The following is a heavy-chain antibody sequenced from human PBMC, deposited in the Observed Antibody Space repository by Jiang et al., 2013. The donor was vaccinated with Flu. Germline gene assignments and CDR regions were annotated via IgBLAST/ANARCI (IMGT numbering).Heavy chain of an antibody. CDR3: ARDIVTGGAALYIFDL. J-gene: IGHJ4*02. Sequence: GLVKPSETLSLTCTVSGGSVSSGSYYWSWIRQPPGKGLEWIGYIYYSGSTNYNPSLKSRVTISEDTSKNQFSLKLSSVTAADTAVYYCARDIVTGGAALYIFDLWGQGTLVTVSS. CDR2: IYYSGST. D-gene: IGHD7-27*01. CDR1: GGSVSSGSYY. V-gene: IGHV4-61*01.